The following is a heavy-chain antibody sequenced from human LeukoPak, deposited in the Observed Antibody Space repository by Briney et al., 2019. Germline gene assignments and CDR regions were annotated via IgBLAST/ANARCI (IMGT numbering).Heavy chain of an antibody. Sequence: PGESMKISCKGSGYTFSSYWIGWVRQMPGKGLEWMGIIYPGDSDTRYSPSLQGQVTISVDTSIGTAYLQWSSLKASDTAIYYCARQNDSRLNYWAQGTLVTVSS. CDR3: ARQNDSRLNY. CDR1: GYTFSSYW. CDR2: IYPGDSDT. V-gene: IGHV5-51*01. D-gene: IGHD3-3*01. J-gene: IGHJ4*02.